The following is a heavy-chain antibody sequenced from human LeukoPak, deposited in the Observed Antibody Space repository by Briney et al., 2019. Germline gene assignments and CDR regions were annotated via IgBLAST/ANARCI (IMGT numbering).Heavy chain of an antibody. CDR3: ARDMDIVVVVAATRFYYYGMDV. CDR2: IIPILGIA. J-gene: IGHJ6*02. Sequence: EASVKVSCKASGGTFSSYAISWVRQAPGQGLEWMGRIIPILGIANYAQKFQGRVTITADKSTSTAYMELSSLRSEDTAVYYCARDMDIVVVVAATRFYYYGMDVWGQGTTVTVPS. V-gene: IGHV1-69*04. CDR1: GGTFSSYA. D-gene: IGHD2-15*01.